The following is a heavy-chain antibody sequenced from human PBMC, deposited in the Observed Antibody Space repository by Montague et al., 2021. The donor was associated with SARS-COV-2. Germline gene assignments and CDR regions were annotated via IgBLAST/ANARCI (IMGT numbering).Heavy chain of an antibody. V-gene: IGHV4-61*02. J-gene: IGHJ4*02. CDR1: GGSISRCSYY. D-gene: IGHD5-12*01. CDR3: ARAHSGSLAYLDY. CDR2: TYTSGTS. Sequence: TLSLTCTVSGGSISRCSYYWSWIRQPAGKGLERIGRTYTSGTSDYCFSLKSRVTISVATSKNQFSLKLTSVTAADTAFYYCARAHSGSLAYLDYWGQGTLVTVSS.